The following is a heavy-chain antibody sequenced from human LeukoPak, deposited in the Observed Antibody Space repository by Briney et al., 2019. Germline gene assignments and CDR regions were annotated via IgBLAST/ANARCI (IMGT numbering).Heavy chain of an antibody. V-gene: IGHV1-24*01. CDR2: FDPEDGET. CDR3: ARGSRVDY. Sequence: GASVKVSCKVSGYTLTELSMHWVRQAPGKGVEWMGGFDPEDGETIYAQKFQGRVTMTRNTSISTAYMELSSLRSEDTVVYYCARGSRVDYWGQGTLVTVSS. CDR1: GYTLTELS. J-gene: IGHJ4*02. D-gene: IGHD2-2*01.